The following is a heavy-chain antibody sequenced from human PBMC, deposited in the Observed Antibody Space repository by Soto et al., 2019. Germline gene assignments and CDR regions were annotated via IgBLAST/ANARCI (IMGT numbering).Heavy chain of an antibody. CDR1: GVSINIGGYY. V-gene: IGHV4-31*03. J-gene: IGHJ3*02. CDR3: ARGSQLERDALDI. Sequence: QVQLQESGPGLVKPSQTLSLTCTVSGVSINIGGYYWSWIRQHPGKGLGWIGYLYYTGSTYYTASLKSRITMSLDTSKNQFSLKLSSVTVADTAVYYCARGSQLERDALDIWGQGTMVTVSS. D-gene: IGHD1-1*01. CDR2: LYYTGST.